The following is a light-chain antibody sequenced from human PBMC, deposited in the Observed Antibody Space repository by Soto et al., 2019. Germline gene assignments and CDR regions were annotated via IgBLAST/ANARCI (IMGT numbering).Light chain of an antibody. V-gene: IGKV3-15*01. CDR1: QAINNN. CDR2: GAS. Sequence: VLTQAPDTLSVSPGERATLSCRASQAINNNVAWYQLKDGQVPRLLIYGASTRAADVPARFSGGGSGTEFTLTISSLQPEDIATYYCQQYDNLPTWTFGQGTKVDIK. J-gene: IGKJ1*01. CDR3: QQYDNLPTWT.